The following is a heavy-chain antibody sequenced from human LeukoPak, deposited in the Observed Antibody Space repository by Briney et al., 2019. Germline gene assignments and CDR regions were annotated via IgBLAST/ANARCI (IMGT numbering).Heavy chain of an antibody. Sequence: PGGSLRLSCAASGFTVSSNYMSWVRQAPGKGLEWVSVIYSGGNTYYADSVKGRFTISRDNAKNSLYLQMNSLRAEDTAVYYCARGYTVTTGNWFDPWGQGTLVTVSS. CDR3: ARGYTVTTGNWFDP. CDR1: GFTVSSNY. CDR2: IYSGGNT. V-gene: IGHV3-53*01. J-gene: IGHJ5*02. D-gene: IGHD4-17*01.